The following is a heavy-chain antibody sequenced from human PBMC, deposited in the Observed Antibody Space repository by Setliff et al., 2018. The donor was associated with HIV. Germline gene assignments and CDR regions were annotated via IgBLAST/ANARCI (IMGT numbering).Heavy chain of an antibody. V-gene: IGHV7-4-1*02. CDR2: IHTNTGDP. D-gene: IGHD1-26*01. Sequence: ASVKVSCKASGYTFTSYAVNWVRQAPGQRLEWVGWIHTNTGDPTYAQGFTGRFVFSFDTSVSTAYLQISGLKAEDTAVYYCATRGEQLYFYGMDVWGQGTTVTVS. CDR3: ATRGEQLYFYGMDV. J-gene: IGHJ6*02. CDR1: GYTFTSYA.